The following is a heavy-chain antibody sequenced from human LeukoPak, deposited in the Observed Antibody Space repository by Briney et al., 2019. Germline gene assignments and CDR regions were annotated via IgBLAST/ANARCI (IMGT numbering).Heavy chain of an antibody. V-gene: IGHV3-11*01. Sequence: PGGSLRLSCAASGFTFSDYYMSWIRQAPGKGLEWVSYISSSGSTIYYADSVKGRFTISRDNAKNSLYLQMNSLRAEDTAVYYCARGYYDSSGYCYCYGMDVWGQGTTVTVSS. CDR1: GFTFSDYY. CDR2: ISSSGSTI. D-gene: IGHD3-22*01. CDR3: ARGYYDSSGYCYCYGMDV. J-gene: IGHJ6*02.